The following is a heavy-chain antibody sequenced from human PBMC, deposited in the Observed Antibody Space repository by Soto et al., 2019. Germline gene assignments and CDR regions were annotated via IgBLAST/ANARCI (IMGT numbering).Heavy chain of an antibody. CDR1: GFTFSNYA. J-gene: IGHJ4*02. CDR2: IASDGKDK. Sequence: QVQLVESGGGVVQPGRSLKLSCAASGFTFSNYAIHWVRQAPGKGLEWVAVIASDGKDKRCADSVKGRFTISRDNSKNTVYLQMNSLRGEDTAVYYCAKDGAIAAADYFFDYWGQGSLVTVSS. D-gene: IGHD6-13*01. V-gene: IGHV3-30*18. CDR3: AKDGAIAAADYFFDY.